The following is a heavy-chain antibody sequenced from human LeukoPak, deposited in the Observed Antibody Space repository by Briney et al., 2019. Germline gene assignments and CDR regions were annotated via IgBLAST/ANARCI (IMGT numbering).Heavy chain of an antibody. D-gene: IGHD4-11*01. Sequence: SETLSLTCAVYGGSFSGYYWRWIRQPPGKGLEWMGEINHSGSTNYNPPLKSVVTISVDTPQNQFSLKLSSVTAADTAVYYCARETGNYVVKYYFDYWGQGTLVTVSS. CDR1: GGSFSGYY. V-gene: IGHV4-34*01. CDR2: INHSGST. J-gene: IGHJ4*02. CDR3: ARETGNYVVKYYFDY.